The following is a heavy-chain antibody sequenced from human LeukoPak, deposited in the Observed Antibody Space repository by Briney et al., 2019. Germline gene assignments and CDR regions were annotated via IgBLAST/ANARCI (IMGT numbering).Heavy chain of an antibody. V-gene: IGHV3-21*01. Sequence: GGSLRPSCAASGFTFSSYSMNWVRQAPGKGLEWVSSISSSSSYIYYADSVKGRFTISRDNAKNSLYLQMNSLRAEDTAVYYCARANYYDSSGYRAPLRWGQGTLVTVSS. D-gene: IGHD3-22*01. CDR2: ISSSSSYI. CDR1: GFTFSSYS. J-gene: IGHJ4*02. CDR3: ARANYYDSSGYRAPLR.